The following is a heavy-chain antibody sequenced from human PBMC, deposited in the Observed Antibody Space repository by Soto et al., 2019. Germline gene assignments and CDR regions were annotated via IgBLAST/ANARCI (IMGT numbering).Heavy chain of an antibody. D-gene: IGHD1-26*01. V-gene: IGHV4-30-2*01. CDR2: IYHSGST. J-gene: IGHJ5*02. CDR3: ARHRYSGSSMFWFDP. CDR1: GGSISSGGYS. Sequence: PSETLSLTCAVSGGSISSGGYSWSWIRQPPGKGLEWIGYIYHSGSTYYNPSLKSRVTISVDRSKNQFSLKLSSVTAADTAVYYCARHRYSGSSMFWFDPWGQGTLVTVSS.